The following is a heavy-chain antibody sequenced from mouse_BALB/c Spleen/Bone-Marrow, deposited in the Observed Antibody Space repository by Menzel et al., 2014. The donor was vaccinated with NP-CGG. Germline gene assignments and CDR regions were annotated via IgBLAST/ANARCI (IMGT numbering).Heavy chain of an antibody. CDR3: ARMITAY. J-gene: IGHJ3*01. D-gene: IGHD2-4*01. Sequence: EVMLVESGAELVRSGASVKLSCTASGFNIKDTYMHWVKQRPEQGLEWIGRIDPANGNTKYDPKFQGKATITADTSSNTAYLQLSSLTSEDTAVYYCARMITAYWGQGTLVTVSA. CDR2: IDPANGNT. V-gene: IGHV14-3*02. CDR1: GFNIKDTY.